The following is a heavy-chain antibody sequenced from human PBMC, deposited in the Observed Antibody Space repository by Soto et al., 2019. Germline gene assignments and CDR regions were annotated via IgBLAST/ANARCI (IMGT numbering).Heavy chain of an antibody. V-gene: IGHV5-51*01. J-gene: IGHJ6*02. Sequence: GESLKISCKGSGYSFTSYWIGWVRQMPGKGLEWMGIIYPGDSDTRYSPSFQGQVTISADKSISTAYLQWGSLKASETAMYYWASLELDAYTPIGGYYYGMDVWGPGTTVTVSS. CDR3: ASLELDAYTPIGGYYYGMDV. CDR2: IYPGDSDT. D-gene: IGHD3-16*01. CDR1: GYSFTSYW.